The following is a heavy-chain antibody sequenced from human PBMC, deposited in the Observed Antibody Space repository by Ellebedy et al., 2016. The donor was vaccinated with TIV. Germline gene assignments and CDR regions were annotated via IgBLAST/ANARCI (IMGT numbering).Heavy chain of an antibody. Sequence: MPSETLSLTCTVSGGSISPYYWGWIRQPPGKGLEWIGYIYYSGSTNYNPSLKSRVTISVDTSKNQFSLKLSSVTAADTAVYYCARGSIVVVPAARFSAFDIWGQGTMVTVSS. V-gene: IGHV4-59*12. D-gene: IGHD2-2*01. J-gene: IGHJ3*02. CDR2: IYYSGST. CDR1: GGSISPYY. CDR3: ARGSIVVVPAARFSAFDI.